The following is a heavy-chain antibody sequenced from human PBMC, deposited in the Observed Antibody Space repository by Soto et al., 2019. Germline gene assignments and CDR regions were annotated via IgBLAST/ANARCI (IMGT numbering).Heavy chain of an antibody. CDR3: AKDKAVRGAPNTYYGMDV. D-gene: IGHD3-10*01. CDR2: ISWNSGSI. CDR1: GFTFDDYA. J-gene: IGHJ6*02. Sequence: PGGSLRLSCAASGFTFDDYAMHWVRQAPGKGLEWVSGISWNSGSIGYADSVKGRFTISRDNAKNSLYLQMNSLRAEDTALYYCAKDKAVRGAPNTYYGMDVWGQGATVTVSS. V-gene: IGHV3-9*01.